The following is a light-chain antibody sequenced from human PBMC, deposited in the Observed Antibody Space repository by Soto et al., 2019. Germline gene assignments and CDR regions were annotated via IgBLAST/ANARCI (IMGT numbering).Light chain of an antibody. V-gene: IGKV1-5*01. Sequence: DIEMTQSPSTLSASIGDGVTITCRASESISGWLAWYQQQPGKAPKLLIYDASKLESGVPSRFSGSGSGTEFTLAISSLQPDDFATYYCQQYNNYPRTFGQGTKVDIK. CDR2: DAS. CDR1: ESISGW. CDR3: QQYNNYPRT. J-gene: IGKJ1*01.